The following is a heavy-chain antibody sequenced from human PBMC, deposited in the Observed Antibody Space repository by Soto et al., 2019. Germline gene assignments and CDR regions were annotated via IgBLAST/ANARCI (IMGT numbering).Heavy chain of an antibody. CDR3: TSHGVVVPAEDAFDI. CDR1: GFTFSNAW. V-gene: IGHV3-15*01. CDR2: IKSKTEGGTT. J-gene: IGHJ3*02. D-gene: IGHD2-2*01. Sequence: GGSLRLSCAASGFTFSNAWMSWVRQAPGKGLEWLGRIKSKTEGGTTDYAAPVKGRFTISRDDSKNTLYLQMSSLKAKDTAVYYCTSHGVVVPAEDAFDIWGQGTMVTVAS.